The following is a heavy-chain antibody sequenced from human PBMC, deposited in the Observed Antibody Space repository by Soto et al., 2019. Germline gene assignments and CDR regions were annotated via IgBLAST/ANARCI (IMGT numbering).Heavy chain of an antibody. D-gene: IGHD3-10*01. V-gene: IGHV3-74*01. J-gene: IGHJ4*02. CDR3: TRASLGTPDY. CDR2: INSDGSST. Sequence: GGSLRLSCAASGFTFSSYWVHWVRQAPGKGLVWVSRINSDGSSTSYADSVKDRFTISRDNAKNTLYLQMNSLRAEDTAVYYCTRASLGTPDYWGQGTLVTVSS. CDR1: GFTFSSYW.